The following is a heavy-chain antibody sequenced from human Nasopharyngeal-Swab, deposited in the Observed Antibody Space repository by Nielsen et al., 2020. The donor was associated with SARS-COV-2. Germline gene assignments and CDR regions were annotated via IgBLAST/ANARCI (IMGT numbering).Heavy chain of an antibody. D-gene: IGHD6-13*01. J-gene: IGHJ4*02. V-gene: IGHV4-39*01. Sequence: SEPLSLTCTVSGGSISSSTYYWAWIRQPPGKGLEWIGSIYYGGSTYYNPSLKSRVTISVDMSKNQFSLKLSSVTAADTAVYYCATLSSSWYEYYFDYWGQGTLVTVSS. CDR2: IYYGGST. CDR1: GGSISSSTYY. CDR3: ATLSSSWYEYYFDY.